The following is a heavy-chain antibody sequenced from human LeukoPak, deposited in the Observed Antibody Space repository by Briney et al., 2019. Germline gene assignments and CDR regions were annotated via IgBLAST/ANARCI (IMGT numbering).Heavy chain of an antibody. CDR3: ARMYSGSSPLGNWFDP. CDR1: GYTFTSYD. CDR2: IIPIFGTA. J-gene: IGHJ5*02. V-gene: IGHV1-69*05. D-gene: IGHD1-26*01. Sequence: ASVKVSCKPSGYTFTSYDINWVRQATGQGLEWMGWIIPIFGTANYAQKFQGRVTITTDESTSTAYMELSSLRSEDTAVYYCARMYSGSSPLGNWFDPWGQGTLVTVSS.